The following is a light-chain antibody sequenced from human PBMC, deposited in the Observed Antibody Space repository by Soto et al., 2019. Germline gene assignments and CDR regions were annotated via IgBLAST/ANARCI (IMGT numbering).Light chain of an antibody. V-gene: IGLV2-14*01. Sequence: QSVLTQPASVSGSPGQSITISCTGTRSDVGGYNYVSWYQQHPGKAPKLMIYDVSIRPSWVSNRFSGSKSGNTASLTISGLQAEDEADYYCSSYTSSSTPYVFGTGTKVTVL. CDR1: RSDVGGYNY. CDR2: DVS. CDR3: SSYTSSSTPYV. J-gene: IGLJ1*01.